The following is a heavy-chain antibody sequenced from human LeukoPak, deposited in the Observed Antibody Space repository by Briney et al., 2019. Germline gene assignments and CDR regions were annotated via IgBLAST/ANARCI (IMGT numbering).Heavy chain of an antibody. CDR2: ISGSGGST. Sequence: GGSLRLSCAASGFTFSSYAMSWVRQAPGKGLEWVSAISGSGGSTYYADSVKGRFTISRDNSKNTLYLQMNSLRAEDTAVYYSAKAAGTGRYYYYYMDVWGKGTTVTVSS. CDR1: GFTFSSYA. V-gene: IGHV3-23*01. J-gene: IGHJ6*03. CDR3: AKAAGTGRYYYYYMDV. D-gene: IGHD6-19*01.